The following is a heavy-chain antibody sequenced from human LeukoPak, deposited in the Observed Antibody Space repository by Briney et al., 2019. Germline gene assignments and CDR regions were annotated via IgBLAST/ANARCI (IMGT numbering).Heavy chain of an antibody. CDR3: ATSPAGVREPYYYGMDV. D-gene: IGHD3-10*01. Sequence: ASVKVSCKASGGTFSSYAISWVRQAPGQGLEWMGGIIPIFGTANYAQKFQGRVTITADESTSTAYMELSSLRSEDTAVYYCATSPAGVREPYYYGMDVWGQGTTVTVSS. CDR2: IIPIFGTA. J-gene: IGHJ6*02. CDR1: GGTFSSYA. V-gene: IGHV1-69*13.